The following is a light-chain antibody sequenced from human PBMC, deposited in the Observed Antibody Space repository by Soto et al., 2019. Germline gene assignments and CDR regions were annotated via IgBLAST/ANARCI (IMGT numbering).Light chain of an antibody. J-gene: IGKJ4*01. Sequence: DIQMTQSPSSLSASVGDRVTITCRASQSINNYLTWYQQKPGKAPKLLMYAASSLQSEVPSRFSGSGSGTDSALTISSLQPEHFATYYCQQCYSTSAFGGRTNVEIK. CDR1: QSINNY. CDR2: AAS. CDR3: QQCYSTSA. V-gene: IGKV1-39*01.